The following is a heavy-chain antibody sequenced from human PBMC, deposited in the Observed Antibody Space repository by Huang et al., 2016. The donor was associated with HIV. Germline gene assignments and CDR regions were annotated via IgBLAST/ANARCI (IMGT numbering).Heavy chain of an antibody. Sequence: QVQLVQSGAEVRKPGSSVKVSCRASGGSFNNFGINWVRQVPGQGLEWSGGIIPRFGTRNDAQRFKDRVTITADETTGVVHLEVTSLRSDDTAVYFCAKRGGAWGSPYAFDLWGPGTMVTVSS. CDR3: AKRGGAWGSPYAFDL. CDR2: IIPRFGTR. CDR1: GGSFNNFG. J-gene: IGHJ3*01. D-gene: IGHD3-16*01. V-gene: IGHV1-69*13.